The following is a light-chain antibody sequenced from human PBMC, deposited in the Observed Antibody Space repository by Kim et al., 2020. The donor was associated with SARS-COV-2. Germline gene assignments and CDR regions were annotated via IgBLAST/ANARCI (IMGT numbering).Light chain of an antibody. CDR1: QGVRRA. V-gene: IGKV1D-13*01. J-gene: IGKJ1*01. CDR2: GAC. Sequence: AFVSERVSIIVLARQGVRRAVAMSQPPPARATTLLDSGACSLQSGVPSRFSGSGSGTDFTLTISSLQPEDFATYYGLQDDNGPITFGQGTKLDIK. CDR3: LQDDNGPIT.